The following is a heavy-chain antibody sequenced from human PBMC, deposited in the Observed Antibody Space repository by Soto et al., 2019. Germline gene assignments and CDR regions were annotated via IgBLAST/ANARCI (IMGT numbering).Heavy chain of an antibody. Sequence: SVRRSGAACGVPVSGYYIGWIRQDTGKGLEWVSYISSSGSTIYYADSVKGRFTISRDNAKNSLYLQMNSLRAEDTAVYYFSLAVYSGYLTYYPYMGVRGKGTTVTVSS. CDR2: ISSSGSTI. D-gene: IGHD1-26*01. CDR3: SLAVYSGYLTYYPYMGV. V-gene: IGHV3-11*01. CDR1: GVPVSGYY. J-gene: IGHJ6*03.